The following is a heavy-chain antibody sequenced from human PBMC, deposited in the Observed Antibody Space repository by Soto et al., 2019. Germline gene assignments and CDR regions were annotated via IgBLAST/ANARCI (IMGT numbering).Heavy chain of an antibody. J-gene: IGHJ4*02. V-gene: IGHV2-5*02. Sequence: QITLRESGPALVKPTQTLTLTCTFSGFSLNSRGVGVGWVRQPPGKALEWLAIVYWDDDKRSRPSLRSRLSIRKDTPKNQVVLTLTNTDPVDTATYYCVHRGPVDETGMGFDFWGQGSLVTVSS. D-gene: IGHD3-9*01. CDR1: GFSLNSRGVG. CDR3: VHRGPVDETGMGFDF. CDR2: VYWDDDK.